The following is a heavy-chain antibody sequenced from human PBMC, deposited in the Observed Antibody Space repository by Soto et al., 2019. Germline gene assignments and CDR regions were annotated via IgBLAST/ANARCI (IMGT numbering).Heavy chain of an antibody. CDR3: ARDSYCSGGSCIDAFDI. Sequence: PGGSLRLSCAASGFTFSSYGMHWVRQAPGKGLEWVAVIWYDGSNKYYADSVKGRFTISRDNSKNTLYLQMNSLRAEDTAVYYCARDSYCSGGSCIDAFDIWGQGTMVTVSS. CDR1: GFTFSSYG. D-gene: IGHD2-15*01. J-gene: IGHJ3*02. V-gene: IGHV3-33*01. CDR2: IWYDGSNK.